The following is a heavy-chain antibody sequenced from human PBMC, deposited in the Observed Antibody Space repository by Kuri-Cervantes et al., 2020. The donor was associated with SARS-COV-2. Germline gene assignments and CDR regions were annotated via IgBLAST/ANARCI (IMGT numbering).Heavy chain of an antibody. Sequence: GESLKISCAASGFTFRSHAMNWVRQAPGKGLEWVSYISSSGSTIYYADSVKGRFTISRDNAKNSLYLQMNSLRAEDTAVYYCARSLDGYSYGPIDYWGQGTLVTVSS. CDR2: ISSSGSTI. CDR3: ARSLDGYSYGPIDY. CDR1: GFTFRSHA. J-gene: IGHJ4*02. D-gene: IGHD5-18*01. V-gene: IGHV3-48*04.